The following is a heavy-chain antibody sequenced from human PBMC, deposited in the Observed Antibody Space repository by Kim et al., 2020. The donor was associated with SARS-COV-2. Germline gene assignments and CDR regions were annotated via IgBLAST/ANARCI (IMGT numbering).Heavy chain of an antibody. CDR2: FDPEDGET. J-gene: IGHJ6*02. V-gene: IGHV1-24*01. Sequence: ASVKVSCKVSGYSLTELFVHWVRQAPGKGLEWMGGFDPEDGETIYAQKFQGRVIMTKDTSTDTAHMELSSLTSEDTAVYYCATDAVRGAFAGVLASHGLDVWGQGTTITVSS. D-gene: IGHD3-16*01. CDR1: GYSLTELF. CDR3: ATDAVRGAFAGVLASHGLDV.